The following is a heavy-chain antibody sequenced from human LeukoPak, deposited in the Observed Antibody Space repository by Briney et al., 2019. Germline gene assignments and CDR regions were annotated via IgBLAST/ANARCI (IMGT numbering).Heavy chain of an antibody. CDR2: ISSSSSYI. CDR1: GFTFSSYS. D-gene: IGHD2-15*01. J-gene: IGHJ4*02. V-gene: IGHV3-21*01. CDR3: ARDFIEYCSGGSCSALGC. Sequence: GGSLRLSCAASGFTFSSYSMNWVRQAPGKGLEWVSSISSSSSYIYYADSVKGRFTISRDNARKSLYLELNSLRAEDTAVYYCARDFIEYCSGGSCSALGCWGQGTLVTVSS.